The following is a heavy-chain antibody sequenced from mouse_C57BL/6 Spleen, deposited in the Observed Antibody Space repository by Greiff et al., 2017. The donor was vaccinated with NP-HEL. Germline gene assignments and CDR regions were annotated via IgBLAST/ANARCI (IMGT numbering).Heavy chain of an antibody. CDR3: AREGDGNYGNFDY. Sequence: VQLQQPGAELVRPGSSVKLSCKASGYTFTSYWMDWVKQRPGQGLEWIGNIYPSDSETHYNQKFKDKATLTVDKSSSTAYMQLSSLTSEDSAVYYCAREGDGNYGNFDYWGQGTTLTVSS. D-gene: IGHD2-1*01. CDR1: GYTFTSYW. CDR2: IYPSDSET. V-gene: IGHV1-61*01. J-gene: IGHJ2*01.